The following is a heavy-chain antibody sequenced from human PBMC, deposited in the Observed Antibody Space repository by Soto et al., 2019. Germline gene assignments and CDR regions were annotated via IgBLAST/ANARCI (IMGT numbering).Heavy chain of an antibody. D-gene: IGHD6-13*01. CDR3: ATSAAAPGNY. CDR1: GFTFSDSW. V-gene: IGHV3-7*01. J-gene: IGHJ4*02. Sequence: GGSLRLSCAASGFTFSDSWMSWVRQAPGKGLEWVANIKKDGSDKYYVGSVKGRFTVSRDNAVNSLYLQMDSLRAEDTAVYYCATSAAAPGNYWGQGTLVTVSS. CDR2: IKKDGSDK.